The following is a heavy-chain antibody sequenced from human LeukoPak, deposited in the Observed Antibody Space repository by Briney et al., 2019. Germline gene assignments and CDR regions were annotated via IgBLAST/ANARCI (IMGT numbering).Heavy chain of an antibody. D-gene: IGHD2-15*01. CDR2: ISSSSSYI. V-gene: IGHV3-21*01. J-gene: IGHJ3*02. CDR3: AREGTSGSGGSCDI. Sequence: GGSLRLSCAASGFTFSSYSMNWVRQAPGKGLEWVSSISSSSSYIYYADSVKGRFTISRDNAKNLLYLQMNSVRAEDTAVYYCAREGTSGSGGSCDIWGQGTMVAVSS. CDR1: GFTFSSYS.